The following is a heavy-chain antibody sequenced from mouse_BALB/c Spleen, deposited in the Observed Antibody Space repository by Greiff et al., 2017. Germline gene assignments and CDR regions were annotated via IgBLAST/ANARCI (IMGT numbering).Heavy chain of an antibody. D-gene: IGHD2-10*01. Sequence: EVKLQESGGDLVKPGGSLKLSCAASGFTFSSYGMSWVRQTPDKRLEWVATISSGGSYTYYPDSVKGRFTISRDNAKNTLYLQMSSLKSEDTAMYYCARHTYYGNYGDAMDYWGQGTSVTVSS. CDR2: ISSGGSYT. V-gene: IGHV5-6*01. J-gene: IGHJ4*01. CDR1: GFTFSSYG. CDR3: ARHTYYGNYGDAMDY.